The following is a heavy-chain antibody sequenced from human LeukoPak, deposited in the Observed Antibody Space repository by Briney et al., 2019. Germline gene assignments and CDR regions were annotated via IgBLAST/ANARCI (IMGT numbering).Heavy chain of an antibody. J-gene: IGHJ6*02. CDR3: AKARPRGWDHYYYYGMDV. Sequence: GGSLRLSCAASGFXFDDYTMHWVRQAPGKGLEWVSLICWDGGSTYYANSVKGRFTISRDNSKNSLYLQMNSLRTEDTALYYCAKARPRGWDHYYYYGMDVWGQGTTVTVSS. D-gene: IGHD6-19*01. CDR2: ICWDGGST. V-gene: IGHV3-43*01. CDR1: GFXFDDYT.